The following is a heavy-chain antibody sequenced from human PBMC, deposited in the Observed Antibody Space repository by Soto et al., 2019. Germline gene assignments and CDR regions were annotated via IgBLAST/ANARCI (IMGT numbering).Heavy chain of an antibody. D-gene: IGHD1-1*01. V-gene: IGHV3-7*01. J-gene: IGHJ6*04. CDR3: SREVYEERQRQYNYLGMDA. CDR1: GFTFSNYW. Sequence: PLAESGGGLVQPGGSLRLSCTASGFTFSNYWMTWVRQVPGKGLEWVPNIKQDGSEQTYARSVRGRFTISRDNAKNSLYLQMNRLRDDDAAVYYCSREVYEERQRQYNYLGMDAWCKGTTVTVHS. CDR2: IKQDGSEQ.